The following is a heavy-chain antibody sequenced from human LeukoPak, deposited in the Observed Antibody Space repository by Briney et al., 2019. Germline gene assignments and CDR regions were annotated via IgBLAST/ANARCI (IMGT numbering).Heavy chain of an antibody. D-gene: IGHD3-10*01. J-gene: IGHJ3*02. CDR1: GGSLSFYY. CDR2: IFYSGST. Sequence: SETLSLTCGVYGGSLSFYYWSWIRQPPGKGLEWIGNIFYSGSTYYSPSLKRRVTISLDTSRNQFSLKLNSVTAADTAVYYCAKSNGYGLVDIWGQGTVVTVSS. CDR3: AKSNGYGLVDI. V-gene: IGHV4-34*12.